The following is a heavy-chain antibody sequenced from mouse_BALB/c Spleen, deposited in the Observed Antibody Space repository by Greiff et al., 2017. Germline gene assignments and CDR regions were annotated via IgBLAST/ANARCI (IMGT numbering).Heavy chain of an antibody. D-gene: IGHD2-4*01. CDR3: NARGDYDLFDY. J-gene: IGHJ2*01. CDR1: GFNIKDYY. Sequence: EVQLQQSGAELVRSGASVKLSCTASGFNIKDYYMHWVKQRPEQGLEWIGWIDPENGDTEYAPKFQGKATMTADTSSNTAYLQLSSLTSEDTAVYYCNARGDYDLFDYWGQGTTLTVSS. CDR2: IDPENGDT. V-gene: IGHV14-4*02.